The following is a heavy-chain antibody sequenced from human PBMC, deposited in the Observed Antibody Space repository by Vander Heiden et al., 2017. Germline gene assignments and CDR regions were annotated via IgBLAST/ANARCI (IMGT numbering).Heavy chain of an antibody. CDR3: ARQEIVVVPAAMVPYGMDV. Sequence: LQLQESGPGLVTPSATLSLTCTVSGGPISSSSSYWGCIRQPPGKGLGWIGSIYYRGSTYYNPPLKSRVTISVDTSKNQFSLKLSSVTAADTAVYDCARQEIVVVPAAMVPYGMDVWGQGTTVTVSS. J-gene: IGHJ6*02. CDR1: GGPISSSSSY. CDR2: IYYRGST. D-gene: IGHD2-2*01. V-gene: IGHV4-39*01.